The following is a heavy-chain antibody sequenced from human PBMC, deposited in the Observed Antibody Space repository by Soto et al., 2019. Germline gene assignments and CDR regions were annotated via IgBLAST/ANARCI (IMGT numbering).Heavy chain of an antibody. CDR3: ARDQTDSGGYSDS. CDR2: IWNDGSNE. V-gene: IGHV3-33*01. D-gene: IGHD2-15*01. Sequence: QVQLVESGGGVVQPGGSLRLSCEASGFPFSSFGIHWVRQAPGKGLEWLAIIWNDGSNEYYADSVKGRFTISRGNSKNTVYLQVSNLRAEDTAVYFCARDQTDSGGYSDSWGQGTLVTVSS. J-gene: IGHJ4*02. CDR1: GFPFSSFG.